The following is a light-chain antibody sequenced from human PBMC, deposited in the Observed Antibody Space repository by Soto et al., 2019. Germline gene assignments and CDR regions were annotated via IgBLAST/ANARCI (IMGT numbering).Light chain of an antibody. CDR1: SNDVGGYNY. J-gene: IGLJ1*01. CDR2: EVS. V-gene: IGLV2-14*01. CDR3: TSYMSSSTYV. Sequence: QSALTQPASVSGSPGQSITISCTGTSNDVGGYNYVSWYQQHPGKAPKLMIYEVSNRPSGVSNSFSGSKSGNTASLTISGLQAEDAADYYCTSYMSSSTYVFGTGTKVTVL.